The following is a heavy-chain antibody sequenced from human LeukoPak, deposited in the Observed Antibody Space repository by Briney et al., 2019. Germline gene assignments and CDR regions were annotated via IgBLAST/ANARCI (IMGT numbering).Heavy chain of an antibody. Sequence: ASVKVSCKTSGFTFSAYGIAWVRQAPGQGPEWMGWISSHNGNTNYAQKFQGRISVTTETSTGTAFLEVRDLKSDDTAVYYCARGVAMGTTYYFDSWGRGTQVTVAS. V-gene: IGHV1-18*01. J-gene: IGHJ4*02. D-gene: IGHD1-1*01. CDR2: ISSHNGNT. CDR3: ARGVAMGTTYYFDS. CDR1: GFTFSAYG.